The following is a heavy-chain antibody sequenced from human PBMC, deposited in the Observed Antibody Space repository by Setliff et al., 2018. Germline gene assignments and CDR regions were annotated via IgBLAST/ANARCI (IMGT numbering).Heavy chain of an antibody. J-gene: IGHJ6*03. Sequence: ASVKVSCKASGYTFTSYAMHWVRQAPGQRLEWMGWINAGNGNTKYPQKFQGRVTITRDTSASTAYMELSSLRSEDTAVYYCARDRVPPLFGVGSYYYMDVWGKGTTVTVSS. CDR3: ARDRVPPLFGVGSYYYMDV. CDR2: INAGNGNT. D-gene: IGHD3-3*01. V-gene: IGHV1-3*01. CDR1: GYTFTSYA.